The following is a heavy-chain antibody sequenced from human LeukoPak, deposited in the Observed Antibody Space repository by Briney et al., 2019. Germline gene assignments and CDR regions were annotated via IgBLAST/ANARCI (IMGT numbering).Heavy chain of an antibody. CDR1: GGSISSGGYY. CDR2: IYYSGST. D-gene: IGHD3-3*01. Sequence: SQTLSLTCTVSGGSISSGGYYWSWIRQHPGKGLEWIGYIYYSGSTYYNPSLKSQVTISVDTSKNQFSLKLSSVTAADTAVYYCARALEWLPKFDYWGQGTLVTVSS. CDR3: ARALEWLPKFDY. V-gene: IGHV4-31*01. J-gene: IGHJ4*02.